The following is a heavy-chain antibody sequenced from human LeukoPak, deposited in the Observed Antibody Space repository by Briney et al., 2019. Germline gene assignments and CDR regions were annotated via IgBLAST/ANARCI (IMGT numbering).Heavy chain of an antibody. Sequence: GGSLRLSCAASGFTFSSYGMHWVRQAPGKGLEWVAFIRYDGSNKYYADSVKGRFTISRDNSKNTMYLQMNSLNAEDTAVYYCAKDEVVPGYYYTDVWGRGTTVTISS. CDR2: IRYDGSNK. J-gene: IGHJ6*03. V-gene: IGHV3-30*02. D-gene: IGHD2-2*01. CDR3: AKDEVVPGYYYTDV. CDR1: GFTFSSYG.